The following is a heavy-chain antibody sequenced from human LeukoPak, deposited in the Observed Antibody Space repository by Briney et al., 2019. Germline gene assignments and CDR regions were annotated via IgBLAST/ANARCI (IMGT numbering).Heavy chain of an antibody. V-gene: IGHV3-20*04. Sequence: GGSLRLSCAASGFTFDDYGMSWVRQAPGKGLEWVSGINWNGGSTGYADSVKGRFTISRDNAKNSLYLQMNSLRAEDTALYYCARGGGDFFLYYMDVCGKGTTVTVSS. J-gene: IGHJ6*03. CDR2: INWNGGST. CDR1: GFTFDDYG. D-gene: IGHD3-3*01. CDR3: ARGGGDFFLYYMDV.